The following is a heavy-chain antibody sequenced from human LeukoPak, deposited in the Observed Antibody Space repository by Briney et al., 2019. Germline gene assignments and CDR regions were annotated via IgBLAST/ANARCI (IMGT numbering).Heavy chain of an antibody. CDR3: ARGGGWTYDS. CDR2: MRVDGTDI. V-gene: IGHV3-7*04. Sequence: GGSLRLSCAASGFTFTNDFMTWVRQAPGKGLEWVANMRVDGTDIHYADSVKGRFTISSDNARNSLYLQMNTLRADDTAVYYCARGGGWTYDSWGRGTLVTVSS. J-gene: IGHJ4*02. D-gene: IGHD6-19*01. CDR1: GFTFTNDF.